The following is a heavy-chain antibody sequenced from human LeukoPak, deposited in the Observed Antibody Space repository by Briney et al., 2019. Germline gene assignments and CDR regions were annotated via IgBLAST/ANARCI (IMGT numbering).Heavy chain of an antibody. V-gene: IGHV4-30-2*01. CDR2: INHSGST. J-gene: IGHJ6*02. D-gene: IGHD2-2*01. CDR3: ARGGAPDIVVVPAAHMGGYYYYGMDV. Sequence: PSQTLSLTCTVSGGSIGSGGYYWSWIRQPPGKGLDWIGEINHSGSTNYNPSLKSRVTISVDTSKNQFSLKLSSVTAADTAVYYCARGGAPDIVVVPAAHMGGYYYYGMDVWGQGTTVTVSS. CDR1: GGSIGSGGYY.